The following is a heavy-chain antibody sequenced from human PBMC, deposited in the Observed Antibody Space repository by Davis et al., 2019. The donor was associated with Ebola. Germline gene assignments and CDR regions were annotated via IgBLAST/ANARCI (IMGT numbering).Heavy chain of an antibody. Sequence: PGGSLRLSCAASGFTFSSYSMNWVRQAPGKGLEWVSSISSSSSYIYYADSVKGRFTISRDNAKNSLYLQMNSLRAEDTAVYYCARLAERWELLRADYWGQGTLVTVSS. CDR1: GFTFSSYS. V-gene: IGHV3-21*01. CDR3: ARLAERWELLRADY. J-gene: IGHJ4*02. D-gene: IGHD1-26*01. CDR2: ISSSSSYI.